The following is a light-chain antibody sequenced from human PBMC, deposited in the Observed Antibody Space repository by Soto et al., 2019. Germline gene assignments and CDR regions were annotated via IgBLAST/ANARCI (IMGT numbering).Light chain of an antibody. CDR1: SSNIGAGYD. CDR3: TSSTSDSLYV. Sequence: QSALTQPPSVSGAPGQRVTISCTGSSSNIGAGYDVHWYQQFPGTAPKLLIYGNSNRPSGVPDRFSGSKSGTSASLAITGLLAEDEADYFCTSSTSDSLYVFGTGTKVTVL. J-gene: IGLJ1*01. V-gene: IGLV1-40*01. CDR2: GNS.